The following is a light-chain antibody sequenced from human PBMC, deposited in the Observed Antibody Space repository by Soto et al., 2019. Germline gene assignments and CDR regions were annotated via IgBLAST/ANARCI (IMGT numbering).Light chain of an antibody. V-gene: IGKV3-11*01. Sequence: EIVLTQSPATLSLSPGERATLSCRASQSVSSYLAWYQQKPGQAPRLLIYDASNRATGIPARFSGSGSGTDFTLTISSLEPEYFAVYYCQQRSNWPPVITFGQGTRLEIK. CDR3: QQRSNWPPVIT. J-gene: IGKJ5*01. CDR1: QSVSSY. CDR2: DAS.